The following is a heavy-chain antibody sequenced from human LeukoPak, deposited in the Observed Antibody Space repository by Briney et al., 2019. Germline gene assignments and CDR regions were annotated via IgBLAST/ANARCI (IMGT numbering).Heavy chain of an antibody. CDR2: ISTYNGNT. J-gene: IGHJ4*02. CDR1: GYTFTSYG. CDR3: ARDMYSSSWYVGD. Sequence: ASVKVSCKAAGYTFTSYGVSWVRQAPGQGLEWMGWISTYNGNTNYAQKLQGRVTMTRDTSTSTVYMELSSLRSEDTAVYYCARDMYSSSWYVGDWGQGTLVTVSS. V-gene: IGHV1-18*01. D-gene: IGHD6-13*01.